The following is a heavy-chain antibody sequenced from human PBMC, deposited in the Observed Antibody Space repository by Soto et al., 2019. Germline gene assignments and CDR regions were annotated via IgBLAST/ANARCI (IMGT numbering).Heavy chain of an antibody. CDR3: ARGNYDSSGYLDY. J-gene: IGHJ4*02. CDR1: GFTFSSYG. Sequence: QVPLVESGGGVVQPGRSLRLACAASGFTFSSYGMHWVRQAPGKGLEWVAVIWYDGSNKYYVDSVKGRFTISRDNSKNTLYLQMNSLRAEDTAVYYCARGNYDSSGYLDYWGQGTLVTVSS. D-gene: IGHD3-22*01. CDR2: IWYDGSNK. V-gene: IGHV3-33*01.